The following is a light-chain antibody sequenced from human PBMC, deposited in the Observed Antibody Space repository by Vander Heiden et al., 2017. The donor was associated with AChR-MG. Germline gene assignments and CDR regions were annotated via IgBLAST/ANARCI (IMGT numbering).Light chain of an antibody. CDR1: QSVSSY. CDR3: QKYGSSPIT. CDR2: GAS. Sequence: IVLTQSPGTLSLSPGERATLSCRASQSVSSYLAWYQQRPGQAPRLLIYGASSRATGIPDRFSGSGSGTDFTLTISRLEPEDFAVYYCQKYGSSPITFGQGTRLEIK. J-gene: IGKJ5*01. V-gene: IGKV3-20*01.